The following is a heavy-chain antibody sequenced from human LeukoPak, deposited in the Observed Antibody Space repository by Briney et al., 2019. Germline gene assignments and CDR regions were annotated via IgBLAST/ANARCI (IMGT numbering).Heavy chain of an antibody. CDR3: ARGTQRSSSWSYYFDY. CDR1: GEPFNGYY. V-gene: IGHV4-34*01. CDR2: INHSGST. D-gene: IGHD6-13*01. J-gene: IGHJ4*02. Sequence: PSETLSLTCAVYGEPFNGYYWNWIRQSPGKGLEWIGEINHSGSTNYNPSLKSRVTISVDTSKNQFSLKLSSVTAADTAVYYCARGTQRSSSWSYYFDYWGQGTLVTVSS.